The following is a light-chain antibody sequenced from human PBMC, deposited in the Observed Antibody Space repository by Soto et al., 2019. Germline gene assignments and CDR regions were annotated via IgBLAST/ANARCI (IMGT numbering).Light chain of an antibody. J-gene: IGKJ4*01. CDR2: KAS. CDR3: QQHANYPIT. Sequence: STLSASIGDRVTITCRASRNIGSWLAWYQQKAGKAPNLLIYKASTLETGVPSRFSGSASGTEFTLTISSLQPDDFATYYCQQHANYPITFGGGTKVDIK. CDR1: RNIGSW. V-gene: IGKV1-5*03.